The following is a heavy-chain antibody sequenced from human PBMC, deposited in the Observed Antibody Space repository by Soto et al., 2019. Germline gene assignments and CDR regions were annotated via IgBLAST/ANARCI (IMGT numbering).Heavy chain of an antibody. Sequence: GGSLRLSCAASGFTFSSYGMHWVRQAPGKGLEWVAVISYDGSNKYYADSVKGRFTISRDNSKNTLYLQMNSLRAEDTAVYYCAKDVEVWSGYSTEPYYYYGMDVWGQGTTVTVSS. CDR1: GFTFSSYG. CDR2: ISYDGSNK. D-gene: IGHD3-3*01. J-gene: IGHJ6*02. CDR3: AKDVEVWSGYSTEPYYYYGMDV. V-gene: IGHV3-30*18.